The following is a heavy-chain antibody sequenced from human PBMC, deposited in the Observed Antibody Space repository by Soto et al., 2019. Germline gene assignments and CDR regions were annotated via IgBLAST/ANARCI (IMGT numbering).Heavy chain of an antibody. D-gene: IGHD4-4*01. J-gene: IGHJ6*02. CDR3: ASEQAVTTSRVV. CDR1: GYTFTSYY. CDR2: INPSGGST. Sequence: ASVKVSCKASGYTFTSYYMHWVRQAPGQGLEWMGIINPSGGSTSYAQKFQGRVTMTRDTSTSTVYMELSSLRSEDTAVYYCASEQAVTTSRVVWGQGTTVTVSS. V-gene: IGHV1-46*01.